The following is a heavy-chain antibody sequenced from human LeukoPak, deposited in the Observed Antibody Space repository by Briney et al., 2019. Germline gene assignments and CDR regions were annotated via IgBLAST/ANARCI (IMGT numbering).Heavy chain of an antibody. V-gene: IGHV3-23*01. J-gene: IGHJ4*02. CDR2: ISGSGSST. D-gene: IGHD4-17*01. CDR3: ASPMTTFDY. CDR1: GFTFSSYA. Sequence: GGSLRLSCAASGFTFSSYAMSWVRQGPGKGLEWASAISGSGSSTYYADSVKGRFTISRDNSKNTLYLQMNSLRAEDTAVYYCASPMTTFDYWGQGTRVTVSS.